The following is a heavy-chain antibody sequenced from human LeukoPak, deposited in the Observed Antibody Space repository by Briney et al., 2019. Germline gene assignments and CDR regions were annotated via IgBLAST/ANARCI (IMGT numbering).Heavy chain of an antibody. CDR2: ISYYGNT. D-gene: IGHD4-17*01. CDR3: ARDPTTVTKGLDI. V-gene: IGHV4-59*11. CDR1: GGSISIHY. J-gene: IGHJ3*02. Sequence: SETLSLTCTVSGGSISIHYWSWIRQPPGKGREWIGYISYYGNTNYNPSLKSRVTISVDTSTNQFSLKLSSVTAADAAVYSCARDPTTVTKGLDIWGQGTMVTVSS.